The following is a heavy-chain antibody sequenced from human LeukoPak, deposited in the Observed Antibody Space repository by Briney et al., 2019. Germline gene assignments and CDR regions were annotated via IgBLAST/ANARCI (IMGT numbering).Heavy chain of an antibody. D-gene: IGHD1-1*01. Sequence: GGSLRLSCAASGFTFSSYAMSWVRQAPGKGLEWVSGITNSGGGTYYADSVKGRFTISRDNSKNTLYLQMNSLRPEDTAVYYCAKETGTAGIPLFEYWGQGTLVTVSA. V-gene: IGHV3-23*01. CDR1: GFTFSSYA. CDR2: ITNSGGGT. CDR3: AKETGTAGIPLFEY. J-gene: IGHJ4*02.